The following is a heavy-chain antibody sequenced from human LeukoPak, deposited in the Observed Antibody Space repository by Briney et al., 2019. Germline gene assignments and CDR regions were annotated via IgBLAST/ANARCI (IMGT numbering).Heavy chain of an antibody. Sequence: SETLSPTCAVYGGSFSGYYWSWIRQPPGKGLEWIGEINHSGSTNYNPSLKSRVTISVDTSKNQFSLKLSSVTAADTTVYYCARVVRYYGSGSYPAPYYYYMDVWGKGTTVAVSS. D-gene: IGHD3-10*01. CDR3: ARVVRYYGSGSYPAPYYYYMDV. J-gene: IGHJ6*03. V-gene: IGHV4-34*01. CDR2: INHSGST. CDR1: GGSFSGYY.